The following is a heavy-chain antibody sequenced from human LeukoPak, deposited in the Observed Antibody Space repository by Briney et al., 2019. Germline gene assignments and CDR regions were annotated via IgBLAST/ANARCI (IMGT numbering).Heavy chain of an antibody. CDR2: INPTGGST. Sequence: GASVKVSYKASGYTFPSYFMHWVRQAPGQGLEWMGIINPTGGSTTYAQKFQGRVTMTRDTSTSTVYMELSSLRSDDTAVYYCARTAARRFDYWGQGTLDTVSS. CDR3: ARTAARRFDY. D-gene: IGHD6-6*01. J-gene: IGHJ4*02. CDR1: GYTFPSYF. V-gene: IGHV1-46*01.